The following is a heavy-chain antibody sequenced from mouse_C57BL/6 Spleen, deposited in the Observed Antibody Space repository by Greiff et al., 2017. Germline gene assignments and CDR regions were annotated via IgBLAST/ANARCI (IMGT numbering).Heavy chain of an antibody. D-gene: IGHD2-1*01. CDR3: ARDLPNYAMDY. V-gene: IGHV1-52*01. J-gene: IGHJ4*01. CDR2: IDPSDSAT. Sequence: QVQLQQPGAELVRPGSSVKLSCKASGYTFTSYWLHWVKQRPIQGLEWIGNIDPSDSATHYNQKFKDKATLTVDKSSSTAYMQISSLTSEDSAVYYCARDLPNYAMDYWGQGTSVTVSS. CDR1: GYTFTSYW.